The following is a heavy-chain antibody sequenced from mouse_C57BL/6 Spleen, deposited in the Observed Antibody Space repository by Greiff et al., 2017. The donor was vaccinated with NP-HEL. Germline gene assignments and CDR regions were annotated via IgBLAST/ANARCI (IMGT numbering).Heavy chain of an antibody. V-gene: IGHV5-16*01. J-gene: IGHJ3*01. CDR3: ARGEAWFAY. CDR2: INYDGSST. Sequence: EVMLVESEGGLVQPGSSMKLSCTASGFTFSDYYMAWVRQVPEKGLEWVANINYDGSSTYYLDSLKSRFIISRDNAKNILYLQMSSLKSEDTATYYCARGEAWFAYWGQGTLVTVSA. CDR1: GFTFSDYY.